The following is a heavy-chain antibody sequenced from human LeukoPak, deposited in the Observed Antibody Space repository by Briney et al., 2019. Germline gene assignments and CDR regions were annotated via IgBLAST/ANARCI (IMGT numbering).Heavy chain of an antibody. D-gene: IGHD3-3*01. V-gene: IGHV3-30*19. Sequence: GGSLRLSCAASGFTFNTYGMNWVRQAPGKGLEWVAFIPYVGSNQYYADSVKGRFTITRDNTKNTLYLQMNTLRAEDTAVYYCARDMSTYYTIDSWGQGNLVTVSS. J-gene: IGHJ4*02. CDR1: GFTFNTYG. CDR2: IPYVGSNQ. CDR3: ARDMSTYYTIDS.